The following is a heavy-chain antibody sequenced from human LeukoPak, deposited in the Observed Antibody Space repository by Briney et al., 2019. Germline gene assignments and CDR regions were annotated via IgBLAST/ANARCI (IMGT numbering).Heavy chain of an antibody. CDR1: GGSVSSGTYY. CDR2: IYYSGST. V-gene: IGHV4-61*01. Sequence: SETLSLTCTVSGGSVSSGTYYWSWIRQPPGKGLEWIGYIYYSGSTNYSPSLKSRVTISVDTSKNQFSLKLSSVTAADTAVYYCARNRVRGNSNPFFDYWGQGTLVTVSS. D-gene: IGHD4-11*01. J-gene: IGHJ4*02. CDR3: ARNRVRGNSNPFFDY.